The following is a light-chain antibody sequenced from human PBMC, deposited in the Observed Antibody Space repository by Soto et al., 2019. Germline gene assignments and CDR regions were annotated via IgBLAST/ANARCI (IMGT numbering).Light chain of an antibody. CDR2: NVY. Sequence: QSVLTQPASVSGSPGQSITISFTGTSSDVGAYNFVSWHQQHPGKAPNLMIYNVYDRPSGISYRFSGSKSGNTASLTISGLQGEDEADYYCSAYTVSRTYVFGTGTKVTVL. V-gene: IGLV2-14*03. CDR1: SSDVGAYNF. CDR3: SAYTVSRTYV. J-gene: IGLJ1*01.